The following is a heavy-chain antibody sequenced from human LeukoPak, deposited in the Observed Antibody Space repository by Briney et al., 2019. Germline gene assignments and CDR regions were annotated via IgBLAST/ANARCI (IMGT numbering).Heavy chain of an antibody. D-gene: IGHD1-26*01. J-gene: IGHJ4*02. CDR3: ARLARSGTPRTDYFDY. Sequence: ASVKVSCKASGGTFTSYAISWVRQAPGQGLEWMGRIIPILGIANYAQKFQGRVTITADKSTSTAYMELSGLRSEDTAVYYCARLARSGTPRTDYFDYWGQGTLVTVSS. V-gene: IGHV1-69*04. CDR2: IIPILGIA. CDR1: GGTFTSYA.